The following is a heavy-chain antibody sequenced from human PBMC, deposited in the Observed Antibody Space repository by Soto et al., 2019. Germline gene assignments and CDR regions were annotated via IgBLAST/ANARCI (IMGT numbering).Heavy chain of an antibody. Sequence: PGESLKISCKGSGYNFTNYWIGWVRQMPGKGLEWIAIIYPGDSDTRYSPSFQGQVTISVDKSISTAYLQWSSLKASDTATYYCARTYYDSSGYTTFEYWGQGALVTV. CDR1: GYNFTNYW. J-gene: IGHJ4*02. CDR2: IYPGDSDT. CDR3: ARTYYDSSGYTTFEY. D-gene: IGHD3-22*01. V-gene: IGHV5-51*01.